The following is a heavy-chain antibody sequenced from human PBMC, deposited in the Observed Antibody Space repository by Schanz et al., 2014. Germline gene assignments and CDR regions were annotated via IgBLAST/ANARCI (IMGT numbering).Heavy chain of an antibody. V-gene: IGHV3-23*01. CDR3: AKDLYNYGIFDS. CDR1: GFTFFGSFA. D-gene: IGHD3-16*01. Sequence: EVQLLESGGGLVQPGGSQRLSCAASGFTFFGSFAMGWVRQTPGKGLEWVSTLSGSGAGTFYADSVKGRFTISRDNSENTLYLQMNSLRADDTAVYYCAKDLYNYGIFDSWGQGTLVTVSS. J-gene: IGHJ5*01. CDR2: LSGSGAGT.